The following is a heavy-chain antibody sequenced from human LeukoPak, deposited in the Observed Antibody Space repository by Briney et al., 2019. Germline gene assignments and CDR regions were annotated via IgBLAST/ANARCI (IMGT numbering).Heavy chain of an antibody. J-gene: IGHJ4*02. Sequence: GGSLRLSCAASGFKFDDYGMSWVRQAPGKGLEWVSGINWNGGSTGYADSVKGRFTISRDNAKNSLYLQMDSLRAEDTALYYCARGATGTTFDYWGQGTLVTVSS. CDR1: GFKFDDYG. V-gene: IGHV3-20*04. D-gene: IGHD1-1*01. CDR2: INWNGGST. CDR3: ARGATGTTFDY.